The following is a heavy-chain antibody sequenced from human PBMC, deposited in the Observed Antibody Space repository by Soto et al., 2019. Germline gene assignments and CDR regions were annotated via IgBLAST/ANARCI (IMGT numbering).Heavy chain of an antibody. CDR1: GFTFSSYA. D-gene: IGHD6-13*01. J-gene: IGHJ4*02. Sequence: PGGSLRLSCAASGFTFSSYAMHWVRQAPGKGLDWVAVISYDGSNKYYADSVKGRFTISRDNSKNTLYLQMNSLRAEDTAVYYCSREHESSSRQSKPHDYWGQGTLVTVSS. CDR3: SREHESSSRQSKPHDY. CDR2: ISYDGSNK. V-gene: IGHV3-30*01.